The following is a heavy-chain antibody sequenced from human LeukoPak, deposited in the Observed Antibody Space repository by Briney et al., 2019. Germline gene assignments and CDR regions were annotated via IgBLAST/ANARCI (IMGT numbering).Heavy chain of an antibody. Sequence: SLKVSCKASGGTFSSYAISWVRQAPGQGLEWMGGISPIFGTANYAQKFQGRVTITADESTSTAYMELSSLRSEDTAVYYCAITGAYSSGWYRRYFDYWGQGTLVTVSS. CDR3: AITGAYSSGWYRRYFDY. CDR1: GGTFSSYA. D-gene: IGHD6-19*01. CDR2: ISPIFGTA. V-gene: IGHV1-69*13. J-gene: IGHJ4*02.